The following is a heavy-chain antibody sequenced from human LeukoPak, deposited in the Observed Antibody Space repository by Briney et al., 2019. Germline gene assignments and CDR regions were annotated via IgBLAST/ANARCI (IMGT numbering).Heavy chain of an antibody. CDR3: ARTSSITRIRAFDI. J-gene: IGHJ3*02. Sequence: SETLSLTCAVYGGSFSGYYWTWIRQPPGKGLEWIGELNHSGSTNYNPSLKSRVTISVDTSKNQFSLKLSSVTAADTAVYYCARTSSITRIRAFDIWGQGTMVTVSS. CDR1: GGSFSGYY. V-gene: IGHV4-34*01. CDR2: LNHSGST. D-gene: IGHD2-21*01.